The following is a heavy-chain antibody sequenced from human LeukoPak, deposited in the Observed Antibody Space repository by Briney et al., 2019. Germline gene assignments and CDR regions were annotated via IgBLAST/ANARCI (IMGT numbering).Heavy chain of an antibody. CDR1: GFTFSSYA. Sequence: PGGSLRLSCAASGFTFSSYAMHWVRQAPGKGLEWVAVISYDGSNKYYADSVKGRFTISRDNSKNTLYLQMNSLRAEDTAVYYCASGHYDYVWGSYRRETGHFDYWGQGTLVTVSS. V-gene: IGHV3-30*04. CDR2: ISYDGSNK. J-gene: IGHJ4*02. CDR3: ASGHYDYVWGSYRRETGHFDY. D-gene: IGHD3-16*02.